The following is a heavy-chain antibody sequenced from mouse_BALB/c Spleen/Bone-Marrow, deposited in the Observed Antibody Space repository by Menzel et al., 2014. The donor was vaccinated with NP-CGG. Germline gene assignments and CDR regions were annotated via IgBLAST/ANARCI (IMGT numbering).Heavy chain of an antibody. CDR1: GYTFSSYW. CDR3: GGGGVGGGYWYFDV. J-gene: IGHJ1*01. D-gene: IGHD1-1*01. V-gene: IGHV1-9*01. CDR2: ILPGSGST. Sequence: VQLQQSGAELMKPGASVKISCKATGYTFSSYWIEWVKQRPGHGLEWIGEILPGSGSTNYNEKFKGKATFTADTSSNTAYMQRSSLTSGASAVYYGGGGGVGGGYWYFDVWGAGTTVTVSS.